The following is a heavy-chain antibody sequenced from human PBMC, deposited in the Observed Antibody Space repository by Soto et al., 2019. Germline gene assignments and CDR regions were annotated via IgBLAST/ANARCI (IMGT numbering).Heavy chain of an antibody. D-gene: IGHD3-9*01. CDR2: IYWDDDK. J-gene: IGHJ4*02. Sequence: SGPTLVNPTQTLTLTCTFSGFSLSTSGVGVGWIRQPPGKALEWLALIYWDDDKRYSPSLKSRLTITKDTSKNQVVLTMTNMDPVDTATYYCAHDSKGYYDILTGLSQEGGFDYWGQGTLVTVSS. V-gene: IGHV2-5*02. CDR1: GFSLSTSGVG. CDR3: AHDSKGYYDILTGLSQEGGFDY.